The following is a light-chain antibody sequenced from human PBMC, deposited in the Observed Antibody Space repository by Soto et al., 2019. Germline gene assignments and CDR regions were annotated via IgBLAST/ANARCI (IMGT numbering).Light chain of an antibody. J-gene: IGLJ3*02. CDR2: KVN. Sequence: QSALTQPASVSGSPRQSITISCTGTSSDVGDGDFVSWYQQRPGNAPKLMIYKVNNRPSGVSNRFSGSNSGNTASLTISGLQAEDEADYYCCSYTRSYTWVFGGGTKLTVL. CDR3: CSYTRSYTWV. CDR1: SSDVGDGDF. V-gene: IGLV2-14*01.